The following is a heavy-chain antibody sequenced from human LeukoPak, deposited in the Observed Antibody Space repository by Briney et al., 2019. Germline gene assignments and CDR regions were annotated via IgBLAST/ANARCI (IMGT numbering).Heavy chain of an antibody. CDR1: GFTFSSYG. D-gene: IGHD2-2*02. Sequence: GGSLRLSCAASGFTFSSYGMHWVRQAPGKGLEWVAVISYDGSNKYYADSVKGRFTISRDNSKNTLYLQMNSLRAEDTAVYYCARGRTCSSTSCYIKDHFRHFVLYGMDVWGQGTTVTVSS. CDR3: ARGRTCSSTSCYIKDHFRHFVLYGMDV. CDR2: ISYDGSNK. V-gene: IGHV3-30*03. J-gene: IGHJ6*02.